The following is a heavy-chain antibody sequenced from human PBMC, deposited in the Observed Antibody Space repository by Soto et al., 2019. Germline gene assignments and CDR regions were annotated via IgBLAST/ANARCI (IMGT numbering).Heavy chain of an antibody. CDR2: INIDGTTV. CDR1: GFIFSSYW. D-gene: IGHD1-26*01. CDR3: ARDLAGYSGSREVP. Sequence: GGSLRLSCAASGFIFSSYWMHWVRQAPGKGLVWLSRINIDGTTVTYADSVKGRFTISRDNAKNTLYLQMNSLRAEDTAVYYCARDLAGYSGSREVPWGQGTLVTVSS. J-gene: IGHJ5*02. V-gene: IGHV3-74*01.